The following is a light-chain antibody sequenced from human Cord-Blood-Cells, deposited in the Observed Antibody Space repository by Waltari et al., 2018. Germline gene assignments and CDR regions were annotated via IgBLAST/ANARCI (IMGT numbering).Light chain of an antibody. CDR3: AAWDDSLSGRV. J-gene: IGLJ3*02. CDR2: RNN. Sequence: QSVLTQPPSASGNPGQRVTISCSGSSSNIGSNYVYWYQQLPGTAPKLLIYRNNQRPSGVPDRFSVSKSGTSASLAISWLRSEDEADYYCAAWDDSLSGRVFGGGTELTVL. CDR1: SSNIGSNY. V-gene: IGLV1-47*01.